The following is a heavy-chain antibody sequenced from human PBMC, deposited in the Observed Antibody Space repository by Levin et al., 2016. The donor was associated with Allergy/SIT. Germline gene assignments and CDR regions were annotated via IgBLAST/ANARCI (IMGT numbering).Heavy chain of an antibody. CDR3: ARVSPLEVSWYYYDSSGYGIFDY. V-gene: IGHV5-51*01. J-gene: IGHJ4*02. D-gene: IGHD3-22*01. CDR2: IYPGDSDT. CDR1: GYSFTSYW. Sequence: GESLKISCKGSGYSFTSYWIGWVRQMPGKGLEWMGIIYPGDSDTRYSPSFQGQVTISADKSISTAYLQWSSLKASDTAMYYCARVSPLEVSWYYYDSSGYGIFDYWGQGTLVTVSS.